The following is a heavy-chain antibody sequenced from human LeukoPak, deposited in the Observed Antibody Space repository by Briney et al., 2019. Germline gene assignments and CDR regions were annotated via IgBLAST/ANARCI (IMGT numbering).Heavy chain of an antibody. CDR1: GFTFSSYA. J-gene: IGHJ4*02. CDR3: AKSVPWVTMIVVATFDY. D-gene: IGHD3-22*01. CDR2: IIVSGGST. Sequence: PGGSLRLSCAASGFTFSSYAMSWVRQGPGKGRGWVSAIIVSGGSTTYADPAKGRFTSSRDNSKNKLYLQMNSLRAEDTAVYYCAKSVPWVTMIVVATFDYWGQGTLVTVSS. V-gene: IGHV3-23*01.